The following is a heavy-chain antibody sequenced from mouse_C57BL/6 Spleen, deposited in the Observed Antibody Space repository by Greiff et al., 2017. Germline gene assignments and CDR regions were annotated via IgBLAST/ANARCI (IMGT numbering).Heavy chain of an antibody. CDR1: GFTFSSYA. D-gene: IGHD3-2*02. Sequence: EVKLMASGGGLVKPGGSLKLSCAASGFTFSSYAMSWVRPTPEKRLEWVATISDGGSYTYYPDNVKGRFTISRDNAKNNRYLQMSHLKSEDTAMDYGARDKVDSSGYLCAYWGQGTLVTVSA. CDR2: ISDGGSYT. J-gene: IGHJ3*01. CDR3: ARDKVDSSGYLCAY. V-gene: IGHV5-4*01.